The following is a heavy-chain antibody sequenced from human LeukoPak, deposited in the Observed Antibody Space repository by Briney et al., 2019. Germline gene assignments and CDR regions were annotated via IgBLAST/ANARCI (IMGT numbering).Heavy chain of an antibody. J-gene: IGHJ6*03. CDR3: ATGYSGSPHYYYYMDV. V-gene: IGHV1-24*01. CDR2: FDPEDGET. Sequence: GASVKISCKASGYTFTSYYMHWVRQAPGKGLEWMGGFDPEDGETIYAQKFQGRVTMTEDTSTDTAYMELSSLRSEDTAVYYCATGYSGSPHYYYYMDVWGKGTTVTVSS. D-gene: IGHD1-26*01. CDR1: GYTFTSYY.